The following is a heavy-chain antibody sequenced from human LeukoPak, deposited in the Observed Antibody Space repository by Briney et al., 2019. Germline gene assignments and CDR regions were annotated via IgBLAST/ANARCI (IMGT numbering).Heavy chain of an antibody. V-gene: IGHV4-34*01. J-gene: IGHJ4*02. CDR2: INHSGST. CDR1: GGSIRNYY. CDR3: ARGGYGYYFDY. Sequence: SETLSLTCTVSGGSIRNYYWSWIRQPPGKGLEWIGEINHSGSTNYNPSLKSRVTISVDTSKNQFSLKLSSVTAADTAVYYCARGGYGYYFDYWGQGTLVTVSS. D-gene: IGHD1-1*01.